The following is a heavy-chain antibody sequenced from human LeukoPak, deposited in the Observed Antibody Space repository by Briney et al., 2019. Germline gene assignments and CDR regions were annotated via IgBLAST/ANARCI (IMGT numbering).Heavy chain of an antibody. D-gene: IGHD3-22*01. CDR1: GYSFVGYY. Sequence: GASVKASCKTSGYSFVGYYIHWVRQAPGQGLEWMGGFDPEDGETIYAQKFQGRVTMTEDTSTDTAYIELSSLRSEDTAVYYCATVCHRDSSGYYYVYFDYWGQGTLVTVSS. V-gene: IGHV1-24*01. CDR2: FDPEDGET. J-gene: IGHJ4*02. CDR3: ATVCHRDSSGYYYVYFDY.